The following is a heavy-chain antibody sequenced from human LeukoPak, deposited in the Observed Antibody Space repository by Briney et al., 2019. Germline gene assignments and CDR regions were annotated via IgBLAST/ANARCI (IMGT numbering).Heavy chain of an antibody. CDR2: INHSGST. CDR1: GGSFSGYY. V-gene: IGHV4-34*01. CDR3: ARGQWFGESPPFDY. J-gene: IGHJ4*02. D-gene: IGHD3-10*01. Sequence: SETLSLTCAVYGGSFSGYYWSWIRQPPGKGLEWIGEINHSGSTNYNPSPKSRVTISVDTSKNQFSLKLSSVTAADTAVYYCARGQWFGESPPFDYWGQGTLVTVSS.